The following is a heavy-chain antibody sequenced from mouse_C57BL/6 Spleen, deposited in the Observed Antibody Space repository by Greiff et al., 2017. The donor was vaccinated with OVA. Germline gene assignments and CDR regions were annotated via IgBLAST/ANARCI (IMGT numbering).Heavy chain of an antibody. CDR1: GYTFTSYW. CDR3: VNHYCDGWYGIDD. V-gene: IGHV1-64*01. D-gene: IGHD1-1*02. CDR2: IHPNSGST. Sequence: VQLQQSGAELVKPGASVKLSCKASGYTFTSYWMHWVKQRPGQGLEWIGMIHPNSGSTNYNEKFKSKATLTVDNSSSTAYLQLSSLTSEDSEGYSSVNHYCDGWYGIDDWGQGTSVTVSS. J-gene: IGHJ4*01.